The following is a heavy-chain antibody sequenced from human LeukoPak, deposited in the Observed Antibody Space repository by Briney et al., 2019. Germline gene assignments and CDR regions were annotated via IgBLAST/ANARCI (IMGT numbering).Heavy chain of an antibody. Sequence: GGSLRLSCAASGFTFTSYGMHWVRQAPGKGLEWVAVISYDGSNKYYADSVKGRFTISRDNSKNTLYLQMNSLRAEDTAVYYCARAWHLRIVVVMLDYWGQGTLGTVSS. J-gene: IGHJ4*02. V-gene: IGHV3-30*03. CDR3: ARAWHLRIVVVMLDY. CDR2: ISYDGSNK. CDR1: GFTFTSYG. D-gene: IGHD3-22*01.